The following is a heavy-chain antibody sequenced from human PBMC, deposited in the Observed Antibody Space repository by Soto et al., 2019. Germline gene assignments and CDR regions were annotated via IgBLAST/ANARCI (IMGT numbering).Heavy chain of an antibody. V-gene: IGHV3-23*01. CDR1: GFTFRSYA. J-gene: IGHJ3*02. CDR2: TGGGGVST. CDR3: AKIVGGGTHHDAFDI. Sequence: EVQLLESGGGLVEPGGSLRLSCAASGFTFRSYAMTWVRQAPGKGLEWVSYTGGGGVSTYYADSVKGRFTSSRDDSKTTLYLQKNSLRAEDTAVYYSAKIVGGGTHHDAFDIWVQGTMVTVSS. D-gene: IGHD2-15*01.